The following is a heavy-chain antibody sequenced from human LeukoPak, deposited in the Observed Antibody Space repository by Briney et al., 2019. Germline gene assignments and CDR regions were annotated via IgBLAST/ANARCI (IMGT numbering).Heavy chain of an antibody. CDR3: ARSLKGDYLYYYYYYMDV. Sequence: SDTLSLTCTVSGGSLSSGSYYWSSIRQPAGKGLEWIRRIYTSGSTNYNPSLKSRVTMSVDTSKNQFSLKVSSVTAADTAVYYCARSLKGDYLYYYYYYMDVWGKGTTVTVSS. D-gene: IGHD4-17*01. V-gene: IGHV4-61*02. CDR2: IYTSGST. J-gene: IGHJ6*03. CDR1: GGSLSSGSYY.